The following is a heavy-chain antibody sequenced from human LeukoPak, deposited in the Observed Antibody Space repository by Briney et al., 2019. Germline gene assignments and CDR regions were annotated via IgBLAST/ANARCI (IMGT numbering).Heavy chain of an antibody. CDR3: ARDPRYDSSGYYYVYGMDV. Sequence: PGGSLRLSCAASGFTFSSYSMNWVRQAPGKGLEWVSYISSSSSTIYYADSVKGRFTISRDNAKNSLYLQMNSLRAEDTAVYYCARDPRYDSSGYYYVYGMDVWGQGITVTVSS. J-gene: IGHJ6*02. CDR1: GFTFSSYS. D-gene: IGHD3-22*01. CDR2: ISSSSSTI. V-gene: IGHV3-48*04.